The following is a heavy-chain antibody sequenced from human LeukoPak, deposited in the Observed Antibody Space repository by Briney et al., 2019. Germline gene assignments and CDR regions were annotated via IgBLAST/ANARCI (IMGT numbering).Heavy chain of an antibody. CDR1: GFTFNTYT. Sequence: GGSLRLSCAASGFTFNTYTMYWVRQAPGKGLEWVSGIRNSDGSTYYADSVKGRFTISTDNSKNTLYLQMNSLRAEDTALYYCAKENFGANYFDYWGQGSLVTVSA. D-gene: IGHD4-17*01. CDR3: AKENFGANYFDY. V-gene: IGHV3-23*01. J-gene: IGHJ4*02. CDR2: IRNSDGST.